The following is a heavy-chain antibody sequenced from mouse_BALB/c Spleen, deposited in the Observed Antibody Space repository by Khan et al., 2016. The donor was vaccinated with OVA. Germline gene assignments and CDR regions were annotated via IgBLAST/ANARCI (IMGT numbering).Heavy chain of an antibody. J-gene: IGHJ1*01. CDR1: GYTFTNYG. CDR2: INTYTGKP. D-gene: IGHD6-2*01. CDR3: ARISSYWYSDF. Sequence: QVQLKQSGPELKKPGETVKISCKASGYTFTNYGVNWVKQTPGKGLKWMSWINTYTGKPTYGDSFKGRFALSLETSASTAYLQINNVINEDMATYFCARISSYWYSDFWGAGTTVTVSS. V-gene: IGHV9-1*02.